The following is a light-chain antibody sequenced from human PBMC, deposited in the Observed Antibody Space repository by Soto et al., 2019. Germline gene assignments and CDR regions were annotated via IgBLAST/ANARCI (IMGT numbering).Light chain of an antibody. CDR2: RAS. Sequence: EIVLTQSPGTLSLSPGERATLSCRASQSVSSSYLAWYQQKPGQAPKVLIYRASSRATGIPDRFSGSGSGTAFTLTISRLEPEDFAVYYCQQYGSSPLTFGGGTKVEIK. J-gene: IGKJ4*01. CDR3: QQYGSSPLT. V-gene: IGKV3-20*01. CDR1: QSVSSSY.